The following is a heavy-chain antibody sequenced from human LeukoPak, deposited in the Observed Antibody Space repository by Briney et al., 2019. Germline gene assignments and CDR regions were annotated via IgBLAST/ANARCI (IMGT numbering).Heavy chain of an antibody. J-gene: IGHJ4*02. Sequence: GGSLRLSCAASGFTFSRHGIHWVRQAPGKGLEWVAVISYDGSNKYYADSVKGRFTISRDNSKNTLYLQMNSLRAEDTAVYYCARLSGSYYVEVYWGQGTLVTVSS. CDR1: GFTFSRHG. V-gene: IGHV3-30*03. CDR3: ARLSGSYYVEVY. D-gene: IGHD1-26*01. CDR2: ISYDGSNK.